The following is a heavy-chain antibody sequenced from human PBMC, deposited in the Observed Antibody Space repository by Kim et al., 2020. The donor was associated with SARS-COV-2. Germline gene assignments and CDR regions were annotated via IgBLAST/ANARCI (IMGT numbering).Heavy chain of an antibody. J-gene: IGHJ5*02. Sequence: SETLSLTCAVYGGSFSGYYWSWIRQPPGKGLEWIGEINHSGSTNYNPSLKSRVTISVDTSKNQFSLKLSSVTAADTAVYYCARGIAVAGGWFDPWGQGTLVTVSS. D-gene: IGHD6-19*01. CDR2: INHSGST. CDR1: GGSFSGYY. CDR3: ARGIAVAGGWFDP. V-gene: IGHV4-34*01.